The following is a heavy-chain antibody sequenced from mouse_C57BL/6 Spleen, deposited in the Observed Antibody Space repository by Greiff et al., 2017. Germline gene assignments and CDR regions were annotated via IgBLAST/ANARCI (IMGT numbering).Heavy chain of an antibody. Sequence: QVQLQQPGAELVKPGASVKMSCKASGYTFTSYWITWVKQRPGQGLEWLGDIYPGSGSTNYNEKFKSTATLSVDTSSSTAYMQLSNLTSENSAVYYCAREFEPIPYFDVWGTGTTVTVSS. J-gene: IGHJ1*03. V-gene: IGHV1-55*01. CDR3: AREFEPIPYFDV. CDR1: GYTFTSYW. CDR2: IYPGSGST.